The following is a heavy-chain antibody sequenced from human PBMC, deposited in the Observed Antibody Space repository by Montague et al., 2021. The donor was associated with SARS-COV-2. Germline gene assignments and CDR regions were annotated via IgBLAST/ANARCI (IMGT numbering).Heavy chain of an antibody. D-gene: IGHD4-23*01. J-gene: IGHJ4*02. V-gene: IGHV4-59*02. CDR2: IFYSGST. Sequence: SETLSLTCSVSGDSVNRNYWGSVRQPPGKGLKWLGYIFYSGSTYNPSLNSRVTMSLDTSKNHFSLNLISVTAADTAVYYCAKASRGYGGDFDSWGQGTLVIVSS. CDR3: AKASRGYGGDFDS. CDR1: GDSVNRNY.